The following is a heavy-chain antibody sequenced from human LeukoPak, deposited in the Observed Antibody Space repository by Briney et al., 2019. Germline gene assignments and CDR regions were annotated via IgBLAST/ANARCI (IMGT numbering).Heavy chain of an antibody. CDR1: GGSISSSSYY. D-gene: IGHD3-16*02. J-gene: IGHJ4*02. CDR2: IYYSGST. Sequence: SETLSLTCTVSGGSISSSSYYWGWIRQPPGKGLEWIGSIYYSGSTYFNPSLKSRVTISVDTSKNQFSLKLSSVTAADTAVYYCARRYMITFGGVIVTYFDYWGQGTLVTVSS. V-gene: IGHV4-39*01. CDR3: ARRYMITFGGVIVTYFDY.